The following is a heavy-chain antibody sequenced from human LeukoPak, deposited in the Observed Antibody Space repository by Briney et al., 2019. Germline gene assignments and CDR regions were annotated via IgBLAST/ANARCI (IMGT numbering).Heavy chain of an antibody. Sequence: ASVKVSCKASGYTFTGYYIHWMRQALGQGLEWMGWINPNSGGTNYAQKFQGRVTMTRDTSISTAYMELSRLRSDDTAVYYCVTLGATNFDYWGQGTLVTVSS. D-gene: IGHD1-26*01. CDR3: VTLGATNFDY. V-gene: IGHV1-2*02. J-gene: IGHJ4*02. CDR1: GYTFTGYY. CDR2: INPNSGGT.